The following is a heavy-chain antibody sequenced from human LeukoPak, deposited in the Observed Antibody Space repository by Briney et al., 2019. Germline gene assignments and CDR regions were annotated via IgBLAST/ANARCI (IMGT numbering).Heavy chain of an antibody. D-gene: IGHD6-6*01. J-gene: IGHJ5*02. Sequence: GGSLRLSCAASGFTFSDYYMSWIRQAPGKGLEWVSYISSSGSTIYYADSVKGRFTISRDNAKNSLYLQMNSLRAEDTAVYYCARDRDSSSSYNWFDPCGQGTLVTVSS. CDR3: ARDRDSSSSYNWFDP. V-gene: IGHV3-11*01. CDR2: ISSSGSTI. CDR1: GFTFSDYY.